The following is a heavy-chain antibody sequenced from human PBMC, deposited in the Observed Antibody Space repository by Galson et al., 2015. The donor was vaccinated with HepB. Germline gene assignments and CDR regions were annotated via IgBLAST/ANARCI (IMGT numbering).Heavy chain of an antibody. V-gene: IGHV4-39*01. CDR2: IYYSGST. Sequence: RQPPGKGLEWIGSIYYSGSTYYNPSLKSRVTISVDTSKNQFSLELSSVTAADTAVYYCASYQWLVRGAAFDIWGQGTMVT. D-gene: IGHD6-19*01. CDR3: ASYQWLVRGAAFDI. J-gene: IGHJ3*02.